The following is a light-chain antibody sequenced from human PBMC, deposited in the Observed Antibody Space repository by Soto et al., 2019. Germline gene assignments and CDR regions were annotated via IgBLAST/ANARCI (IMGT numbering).Light chain of an antibody. CDR3: SSYTTSSTLV. CDR2: EVN. J-gene: IGLJ1*01. Sequence: QSVLTQPASVSGSPGQSITVSCTGTSSDVGGYKYVSWYQHHPGRAPKLMIYEVNNRPSGVSHRFSGPKSGNTAPLTISGLQPEDEADYYCSSYTTSSTLVFGTGTKVTVL. V-gene: IGLV2-14*01. CDR1: SSDVGGYKY.